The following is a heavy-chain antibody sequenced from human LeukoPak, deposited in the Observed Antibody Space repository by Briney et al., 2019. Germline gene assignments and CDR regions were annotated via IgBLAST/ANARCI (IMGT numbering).Heavy chain of an antibody. CDR3: VKDANYYDSSGYYDY. D-gene: IGHD3-22*01. CDR2: ISTNGGST. Sequence: GGSLRPSCSASGFTFSRYLMHWVRQAPGKGLEYVSAISTNGGSTYYADSVKGRSTISRDNSKNTLYLQMSSLRTEDTAVYYCVKDANYYDSSGYYDYWGQGTLVTVSS. V-gene: IGHV3-64D*06. CDR1: GFTFSRYL. J-gene: IGHJ4*02.